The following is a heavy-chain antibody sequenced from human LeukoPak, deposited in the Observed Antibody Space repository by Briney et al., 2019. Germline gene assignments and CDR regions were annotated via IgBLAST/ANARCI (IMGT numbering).Heavy chain of an antibody. D-gene: IGHD2-15*01. V-gene: IGHV4-39*07. CDR2: IYYSGST. J-gene: IGHJ5*02. Sequence: SETLSLTCIVSGGSISSSSYYWGWIRQPPGKGLEWIGSIYYSGSTNYNPSLKSRVTISVDTSKNQFSLKLSSVTAADTAVYYCARVYWRWFDPWGQGTLVTVSS. CDR3: ARVYWRWFDP. CDR1: GGSISSSSYY.